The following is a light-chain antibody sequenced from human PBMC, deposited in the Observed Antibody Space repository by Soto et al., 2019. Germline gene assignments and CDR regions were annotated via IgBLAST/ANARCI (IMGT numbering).Light chain of an antibody. J-gene: IGKJ1*01. CDR3: QQRYNWPLT. CDR1: QSVSSY. Sequence: EIVLTQSPATLSLSPGERATLSCRASQSVSSYLAWYQQKFGQAPRLLIYDASNRATGIPARFSGSGSATDFTLTISSLEPEDIAIYYCQQRYNWPLTFGQGNKVEIK. V-gene: IGKV3-11*01. CDR2: DAS.